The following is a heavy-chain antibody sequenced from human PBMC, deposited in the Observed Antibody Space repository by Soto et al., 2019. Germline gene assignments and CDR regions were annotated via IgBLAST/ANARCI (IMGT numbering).Heavy chain of an antibody. CDR2: IHSSGAT. Sequence: SETLSLTCSVSGGSISSYSYYWGWIRQPPGKGLEWIGNIHSSGATYYNPSLKSRVTISIDTSKNQFSLKLTSVTAADTAVFYCARFNTYCTDGVCRDYWGQGTPVTVSS. CDR3: ARFNTYCTDGVCRDY. CDR1: GGSISSYSYY. J-gene: IGHJ4*02. D-gene: IGHD2-8*01. V-gene: IGHV4-39*01.